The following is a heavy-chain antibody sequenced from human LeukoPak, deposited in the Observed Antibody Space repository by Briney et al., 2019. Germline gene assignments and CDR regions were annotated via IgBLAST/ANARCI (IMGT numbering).Heavy chain of an antibody. D-gene: IGHD6-6*01. CDR3: ARGYSSSPFDY. CDR2: MSYDGSNK. Sequence: PGGSLRLSCAASGFTFSNYAMHWVRQAPGKGLEWVAVMSYDGSNKFYADSEKGRFTISRDNSKNTLYLQMNSLRGEDTAVYFCARGYSSSPFDYWGQGTLVTVSS. CDR1: GFTFSNYA. V-gene: IGHV3-30*01. J-gene: IGHJ4*02.